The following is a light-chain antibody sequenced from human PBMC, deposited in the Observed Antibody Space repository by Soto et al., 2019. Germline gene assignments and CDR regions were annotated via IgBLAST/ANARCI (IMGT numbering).Light chain of an antibody. V-gene: IGKV3D-7*01. CDR3: QQDYNLPRGT. CDR1: QSVSSSY. CDR2: GAS. Sequence: PGERVTLSCRASQSVSSSYLTWYQQKPGQAPRLLIYGASTRATGIPARFSGSGSGTDFTLTISSLQPEDFAVYYCQQDYNLPRGTFGQGTRLEIK. J-gene: IGKJ5*01.